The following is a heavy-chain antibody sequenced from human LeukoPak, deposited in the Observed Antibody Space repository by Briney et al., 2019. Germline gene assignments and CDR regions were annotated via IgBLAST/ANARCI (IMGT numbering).Heavy chain of an antibody. D-gene: IGHD3-22*01. V-gene: IGHV1-69*06. Sequence: GASVKVSCKASGGTFSSYAISWVRQAPGQGLEWMGRIIPIFGTASYAQKFQGRVTITADKSTSTAYMELSSLRSEDTAVYYCAREAPYYYDSSGYYGLGFDYWGQGTLVTVSS. J-gene: IGHJ4*02. CDR1: GGTFSSYA. CDR3: AREAPYYYDSSGYYGLGFDY. CDR2: IIPIFGTA.